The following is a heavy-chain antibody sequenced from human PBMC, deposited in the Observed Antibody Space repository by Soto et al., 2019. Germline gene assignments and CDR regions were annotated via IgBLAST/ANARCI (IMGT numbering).Heavy chain of an antibody. CDR3: AHRRRYYDSSGYYYLDY. D-gene: IGHD3-22*01. Sequence: ESGPTLVKPTQTLTLTCTFSGFSLSTSGVGVGWIRQPPGKALEWLALIYWDDYKRYSPSLKSRLTITKDTSKNQVVLTMTNMDPVDTATYYCAHRRRYYDSSGYYYLDYWGQGTLVTVSS. V-gene: IGHV2-5*02. CDR2: IYWDDYK. J-gene: IGHJ4*02. CDR1: GFSLSTSGVG.